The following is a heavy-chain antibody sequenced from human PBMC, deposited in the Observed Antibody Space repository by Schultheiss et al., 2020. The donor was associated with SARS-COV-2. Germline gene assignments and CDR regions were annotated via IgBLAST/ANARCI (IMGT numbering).Heavy chain of an antibody. Sequence: SETLSLTCTVSGGSINSGGYYWSWIRQPPGKGLEWIGEINHSGSTNYNPSLKSRVTISVDTSKNQFSLKLSSVTAADTAVYYCARGLLYSSGWFGDYWGQGTLVTVSS. CDR1: GGSINSGGYY. CDR3: ARGLLYSSGWFGDY. J-gene: IGHJ4*02. D-gene: IGHD6-19*01. CDR2: INHSGST. V-gene: IGHV4-61*08.